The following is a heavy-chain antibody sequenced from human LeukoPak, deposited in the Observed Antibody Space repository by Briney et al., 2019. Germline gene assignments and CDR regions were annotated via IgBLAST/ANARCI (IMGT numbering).Heavy chain of an antibody. V-gene: IGHV4-59*12. D-gene: IGHD6-6*01. CDR3: AQSSYGGFDY. Sequence: SETLSLTCTVSGGSISSYYWSWIRQPPGKGLEWIGYIYYSGSTNYNPSLKSRVTISVDKSKNQFSLKLSSVTAADTAVYYCAQSSYGGFDYWGQGTLVTVSS. J-gene: IGHJ4*02. CDR2: IYYSGST. CDR1: GGSISSYY.